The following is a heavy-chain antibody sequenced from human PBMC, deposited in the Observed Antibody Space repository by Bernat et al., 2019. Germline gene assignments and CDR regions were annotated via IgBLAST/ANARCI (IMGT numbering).Heavy chain of an antibody. V-gene: IGHV3-23*01. CDR2: ISGRGGST. D-gene: IGHD3-10*01. J-gene: IGHJ6*02. Sequence: EVQLLESGGGLVQPGGSLRLSCAASGFIFSSHAMNWVRQAPGKGLEWVSGISGRGGSTYYADSVMGRLTISRDNSKNTLYLQMNSLRGEDTAVYYCAKSGSGRYYYYGMNVWGQGTTVTVSS. CDR1: GFIFSSHA. CDR3: AKSGSGRYYYYGMNV.